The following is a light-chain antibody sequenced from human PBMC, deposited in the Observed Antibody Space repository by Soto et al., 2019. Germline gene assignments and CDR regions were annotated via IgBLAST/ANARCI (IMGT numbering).Light chain of an antibody. CDR3: QQHSNSPWT. Sequence: EIVLTQSPGTLTLSPGESAGLSCRASQTISNNYLVWYRQIPGQAPRLLIYAVSSRAAGIPDRFSGSGSGTDFALTIARLEPEDSAVYYCQQHSNSPWTFGQGTRVEI. CDR2: AVS. CDR1: QTISNNY. V-gene: IGKV3-20*01. J-gene: IGKJ1*01.